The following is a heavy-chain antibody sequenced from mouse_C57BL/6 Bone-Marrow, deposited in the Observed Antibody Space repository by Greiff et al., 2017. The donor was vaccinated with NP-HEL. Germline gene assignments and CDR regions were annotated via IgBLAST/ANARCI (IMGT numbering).Heavy chain of an antibody. CDR2: ISDGGSYT. V-gene: IGHV5-4*01. CDR1: GFTFSSYA. CDR3: ARGVYEGAMDY. Sequence: EVQRVESGGGLVKPGGSLKLSCAASGFTFSSYAMSWVRQTPEKRLEWVATISDGGSYTYYPDNVKGRFTISRDNAKNNLYLQMSHLKSEDTAMYYCARGVYEGAMDYWGQGTSVTVSS. D-gene: IGHD2-14*01. J-gene: IGHJ4*01.